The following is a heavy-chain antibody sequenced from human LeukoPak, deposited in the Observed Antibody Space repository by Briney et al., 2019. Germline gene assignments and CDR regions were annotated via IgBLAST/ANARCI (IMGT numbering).Heavy chain of an antibody. J-gene: IGHJ4*02. CDR3: AKGTKWLRSPYFDY. V-gene: IGHV3-23*01. CDR1: GFTFSSYA. Sequence: GGSLRLSCAASGFTFSSYAMSWVRQAPGKGLEWVSAISGSGGSTYYADSVKGRFTISRDNSKNTLYLQMTSLRAEDTAVYYCAKGTKWLRSPYFDYWGQGTLVTVSS. CDR2: ISGSGGST. D-gene: IGHD5-12*01.